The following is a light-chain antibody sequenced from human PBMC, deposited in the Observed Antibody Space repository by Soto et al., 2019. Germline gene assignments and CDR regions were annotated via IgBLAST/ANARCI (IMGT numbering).Light chain of an antibody. CDR2: DVS. J-gene: IGLJ2*01. CDR1: SSDVGGYNY. V-gene: IGLV2-11*01. Sequence: QSVLTQPRSVSGSPGQSVTISCTGTSSDVGGYNYVSWYQQHPGKAPKLMIYDVSKRPSGVPDRFSGSKSCNTASLTISGLQAEDDVDYYCCSYAGSYAHVVFGGGTKLTV. CDR3: CSYAGSYAHVV.